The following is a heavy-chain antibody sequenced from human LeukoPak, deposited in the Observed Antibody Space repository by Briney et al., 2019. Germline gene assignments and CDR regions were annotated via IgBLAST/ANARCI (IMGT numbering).Heavy chain of an antibody. CDR3: ARDPVELATTEYDY. J-gene: IGHJ4*02. CDR2: INPNTGGT. Sequence: ASVKVSCKASGYTFTGYLVHWVRQAPGQGLQWMGWINPNTGGTNYAQKFQGRVTMTRDTSISTAYMELSRLRSDDTAVYYCARDPVELATTEYDYWGQGTLVTVSS. CDR1: GYTFTGYL. D-gene: IGHD5-24*01. V-gene: IGHV1-2*02.